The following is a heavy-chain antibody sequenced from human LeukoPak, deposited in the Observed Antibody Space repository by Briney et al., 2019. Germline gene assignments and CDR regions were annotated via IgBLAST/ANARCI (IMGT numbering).Heavy chain of an antibody. CDR1: GGSISSYY. CDR3: ARAERRYWFDP. D-gene: IGHD1-1*01. V-gene: IGHV4-59*01. J-gene: IGHJ5*02. CDR2: MYYSGST. Sequence: SETLSLTCTVSGGSISSYYWSWIRQPPGKGLEWIGYMYYSGSTNYNPSLKSRVTISGDTSKNQFSLKLSSVTAADTAAYYCARAERRYWFDPWGQGTLVTVSS.